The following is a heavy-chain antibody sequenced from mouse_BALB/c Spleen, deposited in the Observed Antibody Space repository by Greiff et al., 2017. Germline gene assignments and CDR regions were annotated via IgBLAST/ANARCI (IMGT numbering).Heavy chain of an antibody. CDR2: INSNGGST. CDR1: GFTFSSYG. V-gene: IGHV5-6-3*01. D-gene: IGHD1-1*01. Sequence: EVKLMESGGGLVQPGGSLKLSCAASGFTFSSYGMSWVRQTPDKRLELVATINSNGGSTYYPDSVKGRFTISRDNAKNTLYLQMSSLKSEDTAMYYCARDYYYGSSYPFAYWGQGTLVTVSA. J-gene: IGHJ3*01. CDR3: ARDYYYGSSYPFAY.